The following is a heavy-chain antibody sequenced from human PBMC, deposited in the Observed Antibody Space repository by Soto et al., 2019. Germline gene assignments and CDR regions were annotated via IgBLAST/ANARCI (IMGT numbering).Heavy chain of an antibody. CDR2: IIPIFGTA. CDR3: ARDIWGPWVVVTATLNYGMDV. Sequence: ASVKVSCKASGGTFSSYAISWVRQAPGQGLEWMGGIIPIFGTANYAQKFQGRVTITADESTSTAYMELSSLRSEDTAVYYCARDIWGPWVVVTATLNYGMDVWGQGTTVTVSS. CDR1: GGTFSSYA. V-gene: IGHV1-69*13. J-gene: IGHJ6*02. D-gene: IGHD2-21*02.